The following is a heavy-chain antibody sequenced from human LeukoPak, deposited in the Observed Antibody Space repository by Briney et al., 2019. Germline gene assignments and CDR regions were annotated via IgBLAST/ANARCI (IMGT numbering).Heavy chain of an antibody. Sequence: GRSLRLSCAASGFTFSSYGMNWVRQAPGKGLEWVAVIWYDGDNKYYADSVMGRFTISRDNSKNTLYLQMNSLRAEDTAVYHCARDQYYHDPSSYYAYYWGKGTLVTVSS. J-gene: IGHJ4*02. CDR1: GFTFSSYG. V-gene: IGHV3-33*01. D-gene: IGHD3-22*01. CDR3: ARDQYYHDPSSYYAYY. CDR2: IWYDGDNK.